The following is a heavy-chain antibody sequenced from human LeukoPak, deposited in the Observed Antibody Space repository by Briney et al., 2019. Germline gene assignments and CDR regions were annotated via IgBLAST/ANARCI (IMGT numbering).Heavy chain of an antibody. V-gene: IGHV3-66*01. Sequence: GGSLRLSCAASGFTVSSNYMSWVRQAPGKGLEWVSVIYSGGSTYYADSVKGRFTISRDDSKNTLYLQMNSLKTEDTAVYYCTTDLPYYDILTGSDDFDYWGQGTLVTVSS. CDR2: IYSGGST. J-gene: IGHJ4*02. CDR1: GFTVSSNY. CDR3: TTDLPYYDILTGSDDFDY. D-gene: IGHD3-9*01.